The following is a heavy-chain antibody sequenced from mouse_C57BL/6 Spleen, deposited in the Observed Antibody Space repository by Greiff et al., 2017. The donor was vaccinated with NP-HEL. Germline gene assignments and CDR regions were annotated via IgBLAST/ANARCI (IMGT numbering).Heavy chain of an antibody. D-gene: IGHD2-3*01. CDR3: ARRGGYSPYYAMDY. CDR2: ISSGSSTI. CDR1: GFTFSDYG. V-gene: IGHV5-17*01. J-gene: IGHJ4*01. Sequence: EVQGVESGGGLVKPGGSLKLSCAASGFTFSDYGMHWVRQAPEKGLEWVAYISSGSSTIYYADTVKGRFTISRDNAKNTLFLQMTSLRSEDTAMYYCARRGGYSPYYAMDYWGQGTSVTVSS.